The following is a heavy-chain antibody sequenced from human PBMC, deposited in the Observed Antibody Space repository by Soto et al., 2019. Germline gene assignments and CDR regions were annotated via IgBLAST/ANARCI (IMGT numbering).Heavy chain of an antibody. Sequence: QVQLVQSGAEVKKPGSSVKVSCKASGGTFSSYTISWVRQAPGQGLEWMGRIIPILGIANYAQKFQGRVTITPDKATSTAYMELSSLRSEDTAVYYCARQRYTVTTHGWFDPWGQGTLVTVSS. J-gene: IGHJ5*02. V-gene: IGHV1-69*02. D-gene: IGHD4-17*01. CDR3: ARQRYTVTTHGWFDP. CDR2: IIPILGIA. CDR1: GGTFSSYT.